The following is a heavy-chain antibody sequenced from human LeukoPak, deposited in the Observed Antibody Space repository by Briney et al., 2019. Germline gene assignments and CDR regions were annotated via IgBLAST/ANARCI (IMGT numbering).Heavy chain of an antibody. CDR1: GFTVSGNY. CDR3: ARDGGIAAPGFDY. Sequence: GGSLRLSCAASGFTVSGNYMSWVRQAPGKGLEWVSVLYSGGSTFYADSVKGRFTISRDNSKNTLYLQMNSLRAEDTAVYYCARDGGIAAPGFDYWGQGTLVTVSS. D-gene: IGHD6-13*01. J-gene: IGHJ4*02. CDR2: LYSGGST. V-gene: IGHV3-66*01.